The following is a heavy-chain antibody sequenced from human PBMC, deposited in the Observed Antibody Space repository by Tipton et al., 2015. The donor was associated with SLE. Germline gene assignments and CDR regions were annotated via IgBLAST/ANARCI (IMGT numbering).Heavy chain of an antibody. Sequence: LRLSCTVSGGSISSYYWSWIRQPPGKGLEWIGYIYHSGSTNYNPSLTSRVTISVDTSKNQFYLNLRSVTAADTAVYYCARSSGWDAEYFQDWGQGTLVTVSS. V-gene: IGHV4-59*01. D-gene: IGHD6-19*01. J-gene: IGHJ1*01. CDR2: IYHSGST. CDR1: GGSISSYY. CDR3: ARSSGWDAEYFQD.